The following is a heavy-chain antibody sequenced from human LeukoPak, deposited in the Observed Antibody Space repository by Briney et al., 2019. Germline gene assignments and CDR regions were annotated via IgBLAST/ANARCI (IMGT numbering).Heavy chain of an antibody. CDR3: ARMKAYGSGSDYAKYNWFDP. CDR2: IYYSGST. CDR1: GGSISSSSYY. J-gene: IGHJ5*02. D-gene: IGHD3-10*01. Sequence: SETLSLTCTVSGGSISSSSYYWGWIRQPPGKGLEGIGSIYYSGSTYYNPSLKSRVTISVDTSKNEFSLKLSSVTAADTAVYYCARMKAYGSGSDYAKYNWFDPWGQGTLVTVSS. V-gene: IGHV4-39*01.